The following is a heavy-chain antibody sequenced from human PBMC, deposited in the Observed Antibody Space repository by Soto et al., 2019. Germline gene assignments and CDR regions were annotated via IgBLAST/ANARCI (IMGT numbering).Heavy chain of an antibody. V-gene: IGHV1-3*01. CDR3: ARYYYDSSGYYGYWFDP. Sequence: GSVKVSCKASGYTFTSYAMHWVRQAPGQRLEWMGWINAGNGNTKYSQKFQGRVTITRDTSASTAYMELSSLRSEDTAVYYCARYYYDSSGYYGYWFDPWGQGTLVTVSS. CDR2: INAGNGNT. D-gene: IGHD3-22*01. J-gene: IGHJ5*02. CDR1: GYTFTSYA.